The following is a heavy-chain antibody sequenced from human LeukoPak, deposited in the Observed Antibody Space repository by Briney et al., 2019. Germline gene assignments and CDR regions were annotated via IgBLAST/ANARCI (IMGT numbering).Heavy chain of an antibody. CDR2: IYYSGST. D-gene: IGHD4-17*01. CDR3: ARVIYGDYWDFDY. J-gene: IGHJ4*02. CDR1: GGXISSYY. V-gene: IGHV4-59*01. Sequence: SETLSLTCTVSGGXISSYYWSWIRQPPGKGLEWIGYIYYSGSTNYNPSLKSRVTISVDTSKNQFSLKLSSVTAADTAVYYCARVIYGDYWDFDYWGQGTLVTVSS.